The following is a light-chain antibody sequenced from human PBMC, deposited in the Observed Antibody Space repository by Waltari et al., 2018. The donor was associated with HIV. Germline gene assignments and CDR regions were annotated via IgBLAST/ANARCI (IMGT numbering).Light chain of an antibody. V-gene: IGLV1-47*01. CDR2: RNE. CDR1: TSNIGSNY. CDR3: VTWDDSLRGVV. Sequence: SVVTQPPSASGTPGQRVTISCSGNTSNIGSNYVFWYQHLPGTAPKLLIHRNERPPLGVPDRFSGSTSGTSASLAISGLRSEDEADYYCVTWDDSLRGVVFGGGTKVAVL. J-gene: IGLJ2*01.